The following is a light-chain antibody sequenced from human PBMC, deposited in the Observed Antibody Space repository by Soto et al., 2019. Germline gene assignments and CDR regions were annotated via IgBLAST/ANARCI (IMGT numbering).Light chain of an antibody. J-gene: IGKJ2*01. CDR2: AAS. CDR1: ESIANY. V-gene: IGKV1-39*01. CDR3: QQSYISPYT. Sequence: DIQMTQSPSSLSASVGDRVTITCRASESIANYLNWYRQKPGKAPNLLIYAASTLQTGVPSRFRGSGSWTDFTLTISSLQTEDFATYFCQQSYISPYTFGKGTKLDI.